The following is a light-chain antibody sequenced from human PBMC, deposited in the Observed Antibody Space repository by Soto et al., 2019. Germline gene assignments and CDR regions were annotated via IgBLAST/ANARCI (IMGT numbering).Light chain of an antibody. J-gene: IGKJ4*01. V-gene: IGKV3-15*01. Sequence: EIVMTQSPATLSVSPGERATLSCRASQSVSSNLAWYQQKPGQAPRLLIYGASTRATGIPARFSGSGSGTEVTLTISSLQSEDFAVDYCQQYNNWPPLTFGGGNKVEIK. CDR1: QSVSSN. CDR3: QQYNNWPPLT. CDR2: GAS.